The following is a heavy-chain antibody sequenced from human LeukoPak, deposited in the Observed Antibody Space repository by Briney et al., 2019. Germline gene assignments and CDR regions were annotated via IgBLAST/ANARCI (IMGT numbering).Heavy chain of an antibody. CDR3: AKMGPDTIFGVAQPLDY. V-gene: IGHV3-23*01. Sequence: PGGSLSLSCAASGFTFSSYAMSWVRQAPGKGLEWVSAISGSGGSTYYADSVKGRFTISRDNSKNTLYLQMNSLRAEDTAVYYCAKMGPDTIFGVAQPLDYWGQGTLVTVSS. CDR1: GFTFSSYA. CDR2: ISGSGGST. J-gene: IGHJ4*02. D-gene: IGHD3-3*01.